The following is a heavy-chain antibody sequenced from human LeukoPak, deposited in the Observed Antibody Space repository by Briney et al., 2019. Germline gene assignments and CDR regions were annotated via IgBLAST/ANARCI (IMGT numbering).Heavy chain of an antibody. Sequence: AXVKVSCKASGYTFTGYHIHWVRQAPGQGLEWMGRINPYSGDTKFAQKFQGRVTMTRETSITTAYMDLSSLTPDDTAVYFCARDQGSLTRSWYTGYWGQGTQVTVSS. D-gene: IGHD6-13*01. CDR3: ARDQGSLTRSWYTGY. J-gene: IGHJ4*02. CDR2: INPYSGDT. V-gene: IGHV1-2*06. CDR1: GYTFTGYH.